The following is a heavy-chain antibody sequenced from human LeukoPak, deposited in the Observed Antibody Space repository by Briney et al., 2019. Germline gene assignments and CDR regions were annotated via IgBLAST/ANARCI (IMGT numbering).Heavy chain of an antibody. CDR2: IKQDGSEK. V-gene: IGHV3-7*01. D-gene: IGHD2-2*02. J-gene: IGHJ4*02. Sequence: GGSLRLSCAASGFTFSCYWMSWVRQAPGKGLEWVANIKQDGSEKYYVDSVKGRFTISRDNAENSLFLQMNSLRAEDTAVYYCARRFCSITSCYKYFDSWGQGTLVTVSS. CDR3: ARRFCSITSCYKYFDS. CDR1: GFTFSCYW.